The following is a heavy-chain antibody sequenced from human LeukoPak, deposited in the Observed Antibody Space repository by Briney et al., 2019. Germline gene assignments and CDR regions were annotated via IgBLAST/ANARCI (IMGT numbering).Heavy chain of an antibody. CDR3: AKGGEMIHYYYMDV. D-gene: IGHD3-22*01. V-gene: IGHV3-23*01. CDR2: ISGSGGST. Sequence: PSGGSLRLSCAASGFTFSSYAMSWVRQAPGKGLEWVSAISGSGGSTYSADSVKGRFTISRDNANNTVYLQLNSLRAEDTAVYYCAKGGEMIHYYYMDVWGKGTTVTVSS. J-gene: IGHJ6*03. CDR1: GFTFSSYA.